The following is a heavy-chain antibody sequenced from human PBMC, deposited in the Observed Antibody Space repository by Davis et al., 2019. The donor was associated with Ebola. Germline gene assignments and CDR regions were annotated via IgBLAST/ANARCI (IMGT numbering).Heavy chain of an antibody. CDR3: ARDRATPNKENYFDY. J-gene: IGHJ4*02. CDR2: ISGSGGST. CDR1: GFTFSSYA. D-gene: IGHD5-12*01. V-gene: IGHV3-23*01. Sequence: PGGSLRLSCAASGFTFSSYAMSWVRQAPGKGLEWVSAISGSGGSTYYADSVKGRFTISRDNSKNTLYLQMNSLRAEDTAVYYCARDRATPNKENYFDYWGQGTLVTVSS.